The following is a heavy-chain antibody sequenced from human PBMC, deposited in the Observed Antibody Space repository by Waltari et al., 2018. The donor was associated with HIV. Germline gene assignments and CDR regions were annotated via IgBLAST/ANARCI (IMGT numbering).Heavy chain of an antibody. CDR2: IYYSGST. V-gene: IGHV4-39*07. J-gene: IGHJ4*02. CDR3: ARVPYYYDSSGYTV. Sequence: QLQLQESVPGLVKPSETLSLTCTVSGGSISSSSYYWGWIRQPPGKGLEWIGRIYYSGSTYYNPSLKSRVTISVDTSKNQFSLKLSSVTAADTAVYYCARVPYYYDSSGYTVWGQGTLVTVSS. CDR1: GGSISSSSYY. D-gene: IGHD3-22*01.